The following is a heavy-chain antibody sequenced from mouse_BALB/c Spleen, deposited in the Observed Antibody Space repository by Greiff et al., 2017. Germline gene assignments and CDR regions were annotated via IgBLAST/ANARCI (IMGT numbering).Heavy chain of an antibody. D-gene: IGHD2-3*01. CDR3: ARLRDGYYFDY. CDR2: ISSGGSYT. CDR1: GFTFSSYT. Sequence: EVQLVESGGGLVKPGGSLKLSCAASGFTFSSYTMSWVRQTPEKRLEWVATISSGGSYTYYPDSVKGRFTISRDNAKNTLYLQMSSLKSEDTAMYYCARLRDGYYFDYWGQGTTLTVSS. V-gene: IGHV5-6-4*01. J-gene: IGHJ2*01.